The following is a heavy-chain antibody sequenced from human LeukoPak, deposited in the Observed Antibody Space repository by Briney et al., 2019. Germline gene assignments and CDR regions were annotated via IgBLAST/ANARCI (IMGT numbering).Heavy chain of an antibody. J-gene: IGHJ4*02. CDR2: IKHDESEK. CDR3: TRSLDD. CDR1: GFSFNSDW. D-gene: IGHD3-16*01. Sequence: GGSLRLSCAASGFSFNSDWMDWVRQAPGKGLEWVANIKHDESEKNYLDSVKGRFTISRDNAQNSLYLQMNGLRVEDTAVYYCTRSLDDWGQGTLVTVSS. V-gene: IGHV3-7*01.